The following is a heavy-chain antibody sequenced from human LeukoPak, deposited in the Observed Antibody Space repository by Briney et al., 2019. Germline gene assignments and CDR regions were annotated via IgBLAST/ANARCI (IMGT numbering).Heavy chain of an antibody. V-gene: IGHV4-31*03. CDR2: IYYSGST. Sequence: SETLSLTCTVSGGSISSGGYYWSWIRRHPGKGLEWIGYIYYSGSTYYNPSLESRVTISVDTSKNRFSLKLSSVTAADTAVYYCAREGSTSTGIDYWGQGTLVTVSS. CDR3: AREGSTSTGIDY. D-gene: IGHD2-2*01. J-gene: IGHJ4*02. CDR1: GGSISSGGYY.